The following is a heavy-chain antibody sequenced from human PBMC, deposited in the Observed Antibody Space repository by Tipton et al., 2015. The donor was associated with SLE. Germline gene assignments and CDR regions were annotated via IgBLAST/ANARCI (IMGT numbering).Heavy chain of an antibody. Sequence: SLRLSCAASGFTFSSYSMNWVRQAPGKGLEWVSSISSSSTYIYYADSVKGRFTISRDNAKNSLYLQMNSLRAEDTAVYYCARDLRGGAPGYWGQGTLVTVSS. J-gene: IGHJ4*02. V-gene: IGHV3-21*01. CDR2: ISSSSTYI. CDR3: ARDLRGGAPGY. CDR1: GFTFSSYS. D-gene: IGHD3-16*01.